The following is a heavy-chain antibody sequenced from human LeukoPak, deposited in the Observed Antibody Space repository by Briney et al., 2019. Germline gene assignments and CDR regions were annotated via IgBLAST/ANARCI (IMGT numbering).Heavy chain of an antibody. CDR3: ARGEILTGTNWFDP. D-gene: IGHD3-9*01. V-gene: IGHV4-30-2*01. Sequence: SETLSLTCSVSGGSISSGSYSWNWIRQPPGKGLEWIGYIYHSGSTYYNPSLKSRVTISVARSENQFSLNLSSVTAADTAIHYCARGEILTGTNWFDPWGQGTLVTVSS. J-gene: IGHJ5*02. CDR1: GGSISSGSYS. CDR2: IYHSGST.